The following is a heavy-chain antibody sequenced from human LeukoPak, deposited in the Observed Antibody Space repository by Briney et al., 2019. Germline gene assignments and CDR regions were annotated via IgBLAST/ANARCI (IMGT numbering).Heavy chain of an antibody. J-gene: IGHJ6*02. CDR2: IGTAGDT. CDR1: GFTFSSYD. V-gene: IGHV3-13*01. Sequence: SGGSLRLSCAASGFTFSSYDMHWVRQATGKSLEWVSAIGTAGDTYYPGSVKGRFTISRENAKNSLYLQMNSLRAGDTAVYYCARGGSSGWYLYYYYGMDVWGQGTTVTVSS. CDR3: ARGGSSGWYLYYYYGMDV. D-gene: IGHD6-19*01.